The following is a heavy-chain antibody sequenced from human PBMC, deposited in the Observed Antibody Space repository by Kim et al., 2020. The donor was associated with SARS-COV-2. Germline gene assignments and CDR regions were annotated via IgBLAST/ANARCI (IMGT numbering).Heavy chain of an antibody. CDR3: ARVVAAAAPIDY. V-gene: IGHV4-34*01. D-gene: IGHD6-13*01. Sequence: YNPSLRSRVTISEDTSKNQFALKLSSVTAADTAVYYCARVVAAAAPIDYWGQGTLVTVSS. J-gene: IGHJ4*02.